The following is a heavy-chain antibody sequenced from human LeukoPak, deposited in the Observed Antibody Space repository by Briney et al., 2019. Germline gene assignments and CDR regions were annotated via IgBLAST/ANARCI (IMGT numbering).Heavy chain of an antibody. CDR1: GFTFSSYW. J-gene: IGHJ4*02. CDR2: INTDGSST. CDR3: AREGGPGGLHY. Sequence: PGGSLRLSCAASGFTFSSYWMQWVRQAPGKGLVWVSRINTDGSSTSHADSVKGRFTISRDNAKNTLYLQMNSLRAEDTAVYYCAREGGPGGLHYWSQGILVTVSS. D-gene: IGHD2-8*02. V-gene: IGHV3-74*01.